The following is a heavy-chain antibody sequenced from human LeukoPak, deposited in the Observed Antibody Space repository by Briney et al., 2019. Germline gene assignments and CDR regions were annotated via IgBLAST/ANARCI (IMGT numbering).Heavy chain of an antibody. CDR1: GFTFSSYA. CDR2: ISYDGSNK. Sequence: GGSLRLSCAASGFTFSSYAMHWVRQAPGKGLEWVAVISYDGSNKYYADSVKGRFTISRDNSKNTLYLQMNSLRAEDTAVYYCARDGLGSWGSYRELDFWGQGTLVTVSS. J-gene: IGHJ4*02. V-gene: IGHV3-30*04. D-gene: IGHD3-16*02. CDR3: ARDGLGSWGSYRELDF.